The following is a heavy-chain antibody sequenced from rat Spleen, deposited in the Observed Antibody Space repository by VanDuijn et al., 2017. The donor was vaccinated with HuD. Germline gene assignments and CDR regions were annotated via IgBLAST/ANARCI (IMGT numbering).Heavy chain of an antibody. D-gene: IGHD1-2*01. CDR1: GFTFNNYW. CDR3: KRVRGSYRYYFDY. J-gene: IGHJ2*01. Sequence: EVQLVESGGGLVQPGRPLKLSCVASGFTFNNYWMPWMRQAPGKGLEWVASISTGGDNTYYRDSVKGRFTISRDNAKSTLYLQQDSVRSEDTATYYCKRVRGSYRYYFDYWGQGVMVTVSS. V-gene: IGHV5-31*01. CDR2: ISTGGDNT.